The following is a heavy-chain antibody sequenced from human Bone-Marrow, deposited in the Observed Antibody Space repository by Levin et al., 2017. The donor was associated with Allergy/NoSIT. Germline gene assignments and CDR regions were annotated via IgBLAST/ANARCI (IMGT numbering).Heavy chain of an antibody. CDR2: MYNSGST. V-gene: IGHV4-39*01. CDR3: ASLLGAVDLWYFHH. CDR1: GGSISSSSYY. Sequence: SETLSLTCTVSGGSISSSSYYWGWIRQPPGKGLEWVGSMYNSGSTYYNPSLKSRVTMSVATSKNQFSLKLRSVTAADTAVYYCASLLGAVDLWYFHHWGQGTLVIVSS. J-gene: IGHJ1*01. D-gene: IGHD1-26*01.